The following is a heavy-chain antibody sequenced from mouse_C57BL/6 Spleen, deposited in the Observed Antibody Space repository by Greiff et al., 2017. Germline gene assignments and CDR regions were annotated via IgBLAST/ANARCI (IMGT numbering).Heavy chain of an antibody. CDR3: ARNYYGSSYDYAMAY. CDR2: IYPGDGDT. CDR1: GHAFSSSW. V-gene: IGHV1-82*01. D-gene: IGHD1-1*01. J-gene: IGHJ4*01. Sequence: VQLQQSGPELVKPGASVKISCKASGHAFSSSWMNWVKQRPGKGLEWIGRIYPGDGDTNYNGKCKGKATLTADKSSSTAYMKLSSLTSEDSAVYFCARNYYGSSYDYAMAYWGQGTSVTVSA.